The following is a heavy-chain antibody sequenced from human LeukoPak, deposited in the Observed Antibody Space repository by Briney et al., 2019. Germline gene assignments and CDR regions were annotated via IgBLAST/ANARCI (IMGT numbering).Heavy chain of an antibody. J-gene: IGHJ4*02. V-gene: IGHV4-59*12. CDR1: GGSISRYY. CDR3: ARMYYDILTVDY. CDR2: IYYFGST. D-gene: IGHD3-9*01. Sequence: PSETLSLTCTVSGGSISRYYWSWIRQPPGKGLEWIGYIYYFGSTHYNPSLKSRVTISVDTSKNQFSLKLSSVTAADTALYYCARMYYDILTVDYWGQGTLVTVSS.